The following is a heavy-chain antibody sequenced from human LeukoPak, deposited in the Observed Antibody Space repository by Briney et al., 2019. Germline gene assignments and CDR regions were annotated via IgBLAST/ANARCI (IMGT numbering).Heavy chain of an antibody. CDR3: AKEVHYYDSSDYFPLGY. V-gene: IGHV1-2*02. J-gene: IGHJ4*02. CDR1: GYTFSDYS. CDR2: INPNSGGT. Sequence: ASVKVSCKTSGYTFSDYSIHWVRQAPGQGLEWMGWINPNSGGTNYAQKFQGRVTMTRDTSISTAYMELSRLTSDDTAVYYCAKEVHYYDSSDYFPLGYWGQGTLITVSS. D-gene: IGHD3-22*01.